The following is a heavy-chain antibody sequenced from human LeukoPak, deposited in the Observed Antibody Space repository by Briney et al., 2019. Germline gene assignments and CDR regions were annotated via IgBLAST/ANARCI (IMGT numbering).Heavy chain of an antibody. Sequence: GESLKISCKGSGYSFTSYWIGWVRQMPGKGLEWMGIIYPGDSDTRYSPSFQGQVTISADKSISTAYLQWSSLKASDTAMYYCARGTAARGNYNWFDPWGQGTLVTVSS. J-gene: IGHJ5*02. CDR2: IYPGDSDT. CDR1: GYSFTSYW. CDR3: ARGTAARGNYNWFDP. V-gene: IGHV5-51*01. D-gene: IGHD3-10*01.